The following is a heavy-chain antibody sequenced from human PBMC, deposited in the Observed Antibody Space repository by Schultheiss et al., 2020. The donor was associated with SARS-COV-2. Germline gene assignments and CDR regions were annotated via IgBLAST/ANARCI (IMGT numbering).Heavy chain of an antibody. CDR3: ARGRLQKGLA. Sequence: SETLSLTCTVSGGSVSSGSYYWSWIRQPPGKGLEWIGSIYYSGSTYYNPSLKSRVTMSVDTSKNQFSLKLSSVTAADTAVYYCARGRLQKGLAWSQGTLVTVSS. D-gene: IGHD6-19*01. V-gene: IGHV4-39*07. CDR2: IYYSGST. J-gene: IGHJ5*02. CDR1: GGSVSSGSYY.